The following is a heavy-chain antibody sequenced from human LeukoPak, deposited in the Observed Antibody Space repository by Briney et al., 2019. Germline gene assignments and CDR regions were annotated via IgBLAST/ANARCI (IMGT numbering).Heavy chain of an antibody. CDR3: ARDRVIDIVVVPAAIRKGYDP. D-gene: IGHD2-2*02. V-gene: IGHV1-18*01. J-gene: IGHJ5*02. CDR2: ISAYNGNT. Sequence: EASVKVSCKDSGYTFTSYGISWVRQAPGPGLEWMGWISAYNGNTNYAQKLQGRVTMTTDTSTSTAYMELRSLRSDDTAVYYCARDRVIDIVVVPAAIRKGYDPWGQGTLVTVSS. CDR1: GYTFTSYG.